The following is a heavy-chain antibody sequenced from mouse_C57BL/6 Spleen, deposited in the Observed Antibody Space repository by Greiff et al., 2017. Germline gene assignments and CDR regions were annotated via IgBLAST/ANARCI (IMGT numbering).Heavy chain of an antibody. V-gene: IGHV1-12*01. CDR1: GYTFTSYY. D-gene: IGHD6-1*01. CDR2: IYPGNGDP. CDR3: ARSEECQSEGFAY. J-gene: IGHJ3*01. Sequence: LQQSGAELVRPGASVKMSCKASGYTFTSYYMHWVKQTPRQGLEWIGDIYPGNGDPYYNQQFKGKATLTVDKSSSPAYMMLSSLTSEEFAVFFCARSEECQSEGFAYWGQGILVTVSA.